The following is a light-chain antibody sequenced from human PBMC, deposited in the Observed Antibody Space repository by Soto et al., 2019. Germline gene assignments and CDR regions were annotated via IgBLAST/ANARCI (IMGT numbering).Light chain of an antibody. CDR3: QQYNNGPLPIT. Sequence: EIVMTQSPATLSVSPGDRATLSCRASQSVITNLAWYQQKPGQAPRLLVYGASTRATDIPARFSGSGSGTEFTLTISSLQSEDFTVYCCQQYNNGPLPITFGQGTRLEIK. CDR1: QSVITN. CDR2: GAS. J-gene: IGKJ5*01. V-gene: IGKV3-15*01.